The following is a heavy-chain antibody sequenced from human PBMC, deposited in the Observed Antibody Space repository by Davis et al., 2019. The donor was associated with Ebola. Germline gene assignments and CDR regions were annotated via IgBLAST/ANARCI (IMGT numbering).Heavy chain of an antibody. CDR2: ISVSGGST. CDR3: ARGNYGDYIVLYYYNMDV. J-gene: IGHJ6*02. V-gene: IGHV3-23*01. Sequence: GESLKISCAASGFSFSDYWMYWVRQVPGKGLEWVSAISVSGGSTYYAGSVRGRFTISRDNSRDTLYLQLNSLRVEDTAVYYCARGNYGDYIVLYYYNMDVWGQGTTVTVSS. CDR1: GFSFSDYW. D-gene: IGHD4-17*01.